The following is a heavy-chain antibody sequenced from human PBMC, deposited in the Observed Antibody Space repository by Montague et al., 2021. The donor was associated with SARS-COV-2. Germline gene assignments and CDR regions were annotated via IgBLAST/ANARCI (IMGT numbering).Heavy chain of an antibody. CDR1: GFSFNNFG. CDR2: ISYEGSKK. J-gene: IGHJ3*01. D-gene: IGHD3-10*01. V-gene: IGHV3-30*18. Sequence: SLRLPCAASGFSFNNFGIHWVRQAPDKGLERVAVISYEGSKKSFADSVKGRFVISRDSSQNTVYLQMNSLRVEDTAMYYCVKASQFLWLGQFARDAFDLWGQGTLVSVSS. CDR3: VKASQFLWLGQFARDAFDL.